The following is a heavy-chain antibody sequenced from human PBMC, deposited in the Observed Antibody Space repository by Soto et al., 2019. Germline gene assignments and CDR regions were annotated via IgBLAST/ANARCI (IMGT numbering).Heavy chain of an antibody. CDR1: GGTFSSYA. CDR3: ALWSVLRFLEWLLDYYYYYMDV. J-gene: IGHJ6*03. D-gene: IGHD3-3*01. Sequence: SVKVSCKASGGTFSSYAISWVRQAPGQGLEWMGGIIPIFGTANYAQKFQGRVTITADESTSTAYMELSSLRSEDTAVYYCALWSVLRFLEWLLDYYYYYMDVWGKGTTVTVSS. CDR2: IIPIFGTA. V-gene: IGHV1-69*13.